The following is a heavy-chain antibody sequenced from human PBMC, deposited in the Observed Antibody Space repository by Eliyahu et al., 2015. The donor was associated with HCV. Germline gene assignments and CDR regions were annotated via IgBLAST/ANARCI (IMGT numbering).Heavy chain of an antibody. D-gene: IGHD3-10*01. CDR3: ARDSLYGSGSNYNSGGMDV. Sequence: QVQLQESGPGLVKPSQTLSLTCTVSGGSIXRCGPYWRWIRQHPGKGLEWIGYIYYSGSTHYNPSLKSRVAISLDTSKNQFSLKLSSVTAADTAVYYCARDSLYGSGSNYNSGGMDVWGRGTTVTVSS. CDR1: GGSIXRCGPY. CDR2: IYYSGST. V-gene: IGHV4-31*03. J-gene: IGHJ6*02.